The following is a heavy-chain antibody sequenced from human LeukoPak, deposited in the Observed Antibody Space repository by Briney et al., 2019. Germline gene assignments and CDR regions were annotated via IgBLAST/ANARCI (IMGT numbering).Heavy chain of an antibody. Sequence: GGSLRLSCAASGFTFSSYSMNCVRQAPGKGLEWVSSISSSSSYIYYADSVKGRLTISRDNAKNSLYLQMNSLRAEDTAVYYCARGAGSSWYLGYYFDYWGQGTLVTVSS. CDR2: ISSSSSYI. CDR3: ARGAGSSWYLGYYFDY. J-gene: IGHJ4*02. D-gene: IGHD6-13*01. CDR1: GFTFSSYS. V-gene: IGHV3-21*01.